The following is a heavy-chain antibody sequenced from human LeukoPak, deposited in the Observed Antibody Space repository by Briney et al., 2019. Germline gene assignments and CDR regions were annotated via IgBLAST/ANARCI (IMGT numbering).Heavy chain of an antibody. CDR2: INPNSGGT. V-gene: IGHV1-2*02. Sequence: GASVKVSCKASGYTFTGYYMHWVRQAPGQGLEWMGWINPNSGGTNYAQKFQGRVTMTRDTSISTAYMELSRLRSDDTAVYYCARAGALTVVVPAAIPYYYGMDVWGQGTTVTVSS. D-gene: IGHD2-2*01. CDR3: ARAGALTVVVPAAIPYYYGMDV. CDR1: GYTFTGYY. J-gene: IGHJ6*02.